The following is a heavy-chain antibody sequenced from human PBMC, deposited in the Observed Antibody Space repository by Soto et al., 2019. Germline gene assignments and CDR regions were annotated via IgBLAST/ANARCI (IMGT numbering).Heavy chain of an antibody. Sequence: QVQLQESGPGLVKPSQTLSLTCTVSGGSISSGGYYWSWIRPHPGKGRDWIGYIYNSGSTYYNPSLHSRFTITADPSKNQSSLKLSSVTAADTAVYYCARDPAPWGQGTLVTVSS. J-gene: IGHJ5*02. CDR3: ARDPAP. CDR1: GGSISSGGYY. CDR2: IYNSGST. V-gene: IGHV4-31*03.